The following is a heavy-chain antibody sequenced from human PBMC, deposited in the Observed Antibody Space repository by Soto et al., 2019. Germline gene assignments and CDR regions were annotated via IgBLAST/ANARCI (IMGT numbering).Heavy chain of an antibody. V-gene: IGHV1-58*01. Sequence: ASVKVSCKASGFTFTSSAVQWVRQARGQRLEWIGWIVVGSGNTNYAQKFQERVTITRDMSTSTAYMELSSLRSEDTAVYYCAADLYYGDYGYYYGMDVWGQGTTVTVSS. CDR2: IVVGSGNT. CDR1: GFTFTSSA. D-gene: IGHD4-17*01. J-gene: IGHJ6*02. CDR3: AADLYYGDYGYYYGMDV.